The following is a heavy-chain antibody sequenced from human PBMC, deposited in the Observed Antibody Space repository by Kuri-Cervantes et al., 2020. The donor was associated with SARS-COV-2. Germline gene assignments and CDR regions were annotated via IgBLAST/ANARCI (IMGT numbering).Heavy chain of an antibody. V-gene: IGHV4-39*07. Sequence: GSLRLSCTVSGGSISSQSYYWGWLRQPPGKGLEWIGSVYYSGTTYYNPSLKSRVTISVDTSKNQFSLKLSSVTAADTAVYYCARTKGTIFGVVNWFDPWGQGTLVTVSS. CDR2: VYYSGTT. D-gene: IGHD3-3*01. CDR1: GGSISSQSYY. CDR3: ARTKGTIFGVVNWFDP. J-gene: IGHJ5*02.